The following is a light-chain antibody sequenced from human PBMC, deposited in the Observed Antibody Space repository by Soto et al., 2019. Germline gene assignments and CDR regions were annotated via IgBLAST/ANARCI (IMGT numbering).Light chain of an antibody. CDR3: CAYSTSGTHV. V-gene: IGLV2-14*01. Sequence: QSALTQPASVSESPGQSITFSCTGTSSDVGSYDYVSWHQQHPGKAPKLIIYDVNNRPSGVPSRFSGSKSGNTASLTISGLQTEDEADYYCCAYSTSGTHVFGTGTKATV. CDR1: SSDVGSYDY. J-gene: IGLJ1*01. CDR2: DVN.